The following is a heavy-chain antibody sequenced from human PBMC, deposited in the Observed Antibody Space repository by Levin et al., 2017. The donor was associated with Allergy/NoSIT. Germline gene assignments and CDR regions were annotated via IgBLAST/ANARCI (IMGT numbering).Heavy chain of an antibody. D-gene: IGHD2-15*01. CDR2: INHRGTT. V-gene: IGHV4-34*01. J-gene: IGHJ5*02. Sequence: SQTLSLTCAVSGVSFSGYYWSWVRQSPEKGLEWIGRINHRGTTNYNPSLKSRVTISIDTSKTQFSLKLISVTAADTAVYYCARGVPPVFHCSGGSCDSWGPWFDPWGQGTLVIVSS. CDR1: GVSFSGYY. CDR3: ARGVPPVFHCSGGSCDSWGPWFDP.